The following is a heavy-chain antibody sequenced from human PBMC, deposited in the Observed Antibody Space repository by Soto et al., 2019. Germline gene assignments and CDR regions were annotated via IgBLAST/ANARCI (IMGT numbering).Heavy chain of an antibody. CDR1: GGTFSSYA. CDR2: IIPLFGTA. D-gene: IGHD3-10*01. CDR3: SRVAITMVREVRYYYYGMAV. Sequence: QVQLVQSGAEVKKPGSSVKVSCKASGGTFSSYAISWVRQAPGQGLEWMGGIIPLFGTANYAQKFQGRVTITADETTSRAHAEVSGLRSDDTAVYYGSRVAITMVREVRYYYYGMAVWGKGTTVTVSS. J-gene: IGHJ6*04. V-gene: IGHV1-69*01.